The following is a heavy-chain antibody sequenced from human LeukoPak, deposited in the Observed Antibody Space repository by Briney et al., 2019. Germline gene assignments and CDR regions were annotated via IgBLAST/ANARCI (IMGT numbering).Heavy chain of an antibody. D-gene: IGHD1-26*01. Sequence: GGSLCFTCAASGFTFSSYAMSWVRQAPGKGLEWVSVIYSADSAYYADSVRGRFTISRDNSKNTLYLQMNSLRADDTAVYYRAREVGGGATHYRPYWSQGTLVTVSS. CDR2: IYSADSA. CDR3: AREVGGGATHYRPY. J-gene: IGHJ4*02. CDR1: GFTFSSYA. V-gene: IGHV3-53*01.